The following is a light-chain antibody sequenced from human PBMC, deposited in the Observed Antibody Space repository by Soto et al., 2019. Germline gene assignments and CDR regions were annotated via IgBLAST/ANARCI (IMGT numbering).Light chain of an antibody. V-gene: IGKV3-15*01. CDR2: GAS. CDR3: QQYNPWPHT. CDR1: QSVSSD. Sequence: EIVMTQSPATLSVSPGERATLSCRASQSVSSDLAWYQQKPGQAPRLLVYGASTRATGIPARFSGSGSGTEFTLTISSLQSEDFAVYYCQQYNPWPHTFGQGTKLEIK. J-gene: IGKJ2*01.